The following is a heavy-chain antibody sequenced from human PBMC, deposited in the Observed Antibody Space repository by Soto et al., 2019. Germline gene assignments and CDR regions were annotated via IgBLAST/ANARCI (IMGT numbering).Heavy chain of an antibody. J-gene: IGHJ4*02. Sequence: EVQLVQSGAEVKRPGESLKISCKGSGYHFTNYWIGWVRQMPGKGLEWMGFIYPSDSDTRHSPSFQGQVTISADKSISTAYLQWSSLKVSDTAMYYCARPIGALSTTDFTYWGQGTLVTVSS. V-gene: IGHV5-51*01. CDR2: IYPSDSDT. CDR1: GYHFTNYW. CDR3: ARPIGALSTTDFTY. D-gene: IGHD6-6*01.